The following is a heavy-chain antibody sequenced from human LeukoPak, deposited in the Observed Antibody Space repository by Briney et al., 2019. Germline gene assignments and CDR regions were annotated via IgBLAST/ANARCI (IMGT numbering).Heavy chain of an antibody. CDR2: IIPIFGTA. V-gene: IGHV1-69*01. J-gene: IGHJ2*01. D-gene: IGHD5-18*01. CDR3: ARVLWLQYWYFDL. Sequence: AASVKVSCKASGGTFSSYAISWVRQAPGQGLEWMGGIIPIFGTANYAQKFQGRVKITADESTSTAYVELSSLRSEDTAVYYCARVLWLQYWYFDLWGRGTLVTVSS. CDR1: GGTFSSYA.